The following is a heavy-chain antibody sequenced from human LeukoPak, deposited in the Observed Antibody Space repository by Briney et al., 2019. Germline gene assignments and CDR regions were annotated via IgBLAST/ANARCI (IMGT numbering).Heavy chain of an antibody. CDR3: AKGTSGRTYDILTGYGHGMDV. D-gene: IGHD3-9*01. J-gene: IGHJ6*02. Sequence: PGGSLRLSCAASGFTVSSNHMGWVRQAPGKGLEWVSVIYSGGNTYYADSVKGRFTISRDNSKNSLYLQMNSLRAEDTAVYYCAKGTSGRTYDILTGYGHGMDVWGQGTTVTVSS. V-gene: IGHV3-53*01. CDR2: IYSGGNT. CDR1: GFTVSSNH.